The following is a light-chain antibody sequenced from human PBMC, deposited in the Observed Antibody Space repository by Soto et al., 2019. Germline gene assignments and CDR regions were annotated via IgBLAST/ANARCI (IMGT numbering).Light chain of an antibody. Sequence: QSVLTQAPSASGTPGQRVTISCSGSISNSGSNSVNWYQQLPGTAPRLLIYRSNQRPSGVPDRFSSSKSDTSAARAITGLRFGAEAEYYCAAWDYGLSFQVFGTGTKLTVL. CDR3: AAWDYGLSFQV. V-gene: IGLV1-47*01. CDR2: RSN. J-gene: IGLJ1*01. CDR1: ISNSGSNS.